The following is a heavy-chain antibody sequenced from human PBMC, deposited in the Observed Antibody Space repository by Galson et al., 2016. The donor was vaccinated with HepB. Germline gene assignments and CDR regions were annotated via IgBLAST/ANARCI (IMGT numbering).Heavy chain of an antibody. V-gene: IGHV3-7*05. CDR2: IKQDGSEK. J-gene: IGHJ4*02. CDR1: GFTFSTYY. CDR3: ALGQGFLADS. Sequence: SLRLSCATSGFTFSTYYMTWVRQPPGKGLEWVAGIKQDGSEKYYVDSVKGRFTIPRDNAKNSLYLQMSSLRPEDTAVYYCALGQGFLADSWGQGTLVTVSS.